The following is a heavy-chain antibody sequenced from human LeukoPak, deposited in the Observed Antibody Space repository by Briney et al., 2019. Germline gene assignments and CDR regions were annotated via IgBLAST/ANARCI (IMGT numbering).Heavy chain of an antibody. J-gene: IGHJ4*02. CDR2: ISSRSSTI. V-gene: IGHV3-48*01. CDR1: GFTFSSYS. Sequence: GGSLRLSCAASGFTFSSYSMNWVRQAPGKGLEWVSYISSRSSTIYYADSVKGRFTISRDNAKNSLYLQMNSLRAEDTAVYFCARFRAAYCTSTSCQKVNDYWGQGTLVTVSS. D-gene: IGHD2-2*01. CDR3: ARFRAAYCTSTSCQKVNDY.